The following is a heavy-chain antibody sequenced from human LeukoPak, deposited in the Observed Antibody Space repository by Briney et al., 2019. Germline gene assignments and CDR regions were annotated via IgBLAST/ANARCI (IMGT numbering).Heavy chain of an antibody. CDR2: ITWNRDNI. J-gene: IGHJ6*02. D-gene: IGHD3-22*01. Sequence: GGSLRLSCAASGFTFGAYGIHWVRQAPGKGLEWVSGITWNRDNIGYGDSVKGRFTISRDNVKNALYLQMNSLRPEDTALYYCAKDLSSAITSALVLDVWGQGTTVIVSS. CDR3: AKDLSSAITSALVLDV. V-gene: IGHV3-9*01. CDR1: GFTFGAYG.